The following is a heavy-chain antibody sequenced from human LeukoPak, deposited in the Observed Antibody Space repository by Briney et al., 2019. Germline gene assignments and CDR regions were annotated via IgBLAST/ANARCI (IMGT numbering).Heavy chain of an antibody. CDR2: INTSGSS. V-gene: IGHV4-4*07. Sequence: SETLSLTCTVSGVSISSYYWTWIRQPAGKGLEWIGRINTSGSSNYNPSLRSRVTMSVDTSKSQFSLKLSSVTAADTAVYYCARSYASSGLDHWGQGTLVTVSS. J-gene: IGHJ4*02. D-gene: IGHD3-16*01. CDR3: ARSYASSGLDH. CDR1: GVSISSYY.